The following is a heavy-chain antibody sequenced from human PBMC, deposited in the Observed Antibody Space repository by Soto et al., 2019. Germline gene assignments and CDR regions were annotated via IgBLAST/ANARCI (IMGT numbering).Heavy chain of an antibody. CDR1: GGSISSGDYY. Sequence: QVQLQESGPGLVKPSQTLSLTCTVSGGSISSGDYYWSWIRQPPGKGLEWIGYIYYSGSTYYNPSLKSRVTISVDTSKNQFSLKLSSVTAADTAVYYCARDIFLEWLPPGYYYYGMDVWGQGTTVTVSS. D-gene: IGHD3-3*01. J-gene: IGHJ6*02. CDR3: ARDIFLEWLPPGYYYYGMDV. CDR2: IYYSGST. V-gene: IGHV4-30-4*01.